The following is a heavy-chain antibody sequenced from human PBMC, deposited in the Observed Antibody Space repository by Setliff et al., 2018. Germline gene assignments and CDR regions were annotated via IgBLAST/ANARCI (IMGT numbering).Heavy chain of an antibody. D-gene: IGHD1-26*01. J-gene: IGHJ4*02. CDR1: GASITSGGFY. V-gene: IGHV4-61*09. CDR2: ISPSGST. Sequence: TLSLPCSVSGASITSGGFYWTWIRQPAGKGLEWIGHISPSGSTTYNPSVKSRVTISLDTSKNHFSLKLDSVTVADTALYYCARSPSSGAYWNPRPFYSDYWARGTLVTVSS. CDR3: ARSPSSGAYWNPRPFYSDY.